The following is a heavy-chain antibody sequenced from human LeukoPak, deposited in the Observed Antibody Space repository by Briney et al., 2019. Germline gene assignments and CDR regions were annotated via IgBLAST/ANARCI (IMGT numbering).Heavy chain of an antibody. CDR2: ISSSGSTI. Sequence: GGSLRLSCAASGFTFSSYEMNWVRQAPGKGLEWVSYISSSGSTIYYADSVKGRFTISRDNAKNSLYLQMNSLRAEDTAVYYCARRSYSSSWYGFGYYYYMDVWGKGTTVTVSS. CDR3: ARRSYSSSWYGFGYYYYMDV. V-gene: IGHV3-48*03. J-gene: IGHJ6*03. CDR1: GFTFSSYE. D-gene: IGHD6-13*01.